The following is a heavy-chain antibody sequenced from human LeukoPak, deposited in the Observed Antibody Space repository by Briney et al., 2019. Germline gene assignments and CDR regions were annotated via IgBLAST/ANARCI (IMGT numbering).Heavy chain of an antibody. CDR3: ARDRGSSGSHQHY. V-gene: IGHV4-31*03. CDR1: GGSISSGCYY. J-gene: IGHJ4*02. Sequence: SQTLSLTCTVSGGSISSGCYYWSWIRQLPGKGLEWIGYIDYSGSTYYNPSLKSRVIMSVDTSKNQFSLKLSSVTAADTAVYYSARDRGSSGSHQHYWGQGTLVTVSS. D-gene: IGHD3-10*01. CDR2: IDYSGST.